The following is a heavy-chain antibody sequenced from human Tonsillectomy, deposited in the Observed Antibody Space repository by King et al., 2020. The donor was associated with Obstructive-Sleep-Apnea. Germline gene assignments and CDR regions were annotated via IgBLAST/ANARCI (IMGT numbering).Heavy chain of an antibody. D-gene: IGHD3-22*01. Sequence: VQLVESGGGLAQPGGSLRLSCAASGFTFSSYWMYWVRQAPGKGLVWVSRINSDGSSTNYADSVKGRFTIFRDNAKNTLYLQMNSLRAEDTAVYYCARDYFMGGDNSGYWQNWGQGTLVTVSS. CDR3: ARDYFMGGDNSGYWQN. CDR2: INSDGSST. V-gene: IGHV3-74*01. CDR1: GFTFSSYW. J-gene: IGHJ4*02.